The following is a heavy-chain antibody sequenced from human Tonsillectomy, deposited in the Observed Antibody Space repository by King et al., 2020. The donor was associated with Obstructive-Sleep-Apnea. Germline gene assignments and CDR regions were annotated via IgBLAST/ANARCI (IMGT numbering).Heavy chain of an antibody. V-gene: IGHV3-15*01. CDR2: IKSKIDGGTA. CDR1: AFTLSDAW. D-gene: IGHD3-3*01. J-gene: IGHJ4*02. Sequence: QLVQSGGGLVKPGGSLRLSCAASAFTLSDAWMSWVRQAPGKGLEWVGRIKSKIDGGTADYPAPVKGRFTISRDDSKNTLYLQMNSLKTEDTAVYYCTTLRFLEWLDYWGQGTLVTVSS. CDR3: TTLRFLEWLDY.